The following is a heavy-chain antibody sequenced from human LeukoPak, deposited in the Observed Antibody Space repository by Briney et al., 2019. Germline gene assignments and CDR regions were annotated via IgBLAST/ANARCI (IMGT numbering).Heavy chain of an antibody. CDR2: MNPNSGNT. J-gene: IGHJ6*02. Sequence: ASVKVSCKASGYTFTSYDINWVRQATGQGLEWMGWMNPNSGNTGYAQKFQGRVTMTRNTSISTAYMELSSLRAEDTAVYYCAREMELRGYYYYGMDVWGQGTTVTVS. V-gene: IGHV1-8*01. CDR3: AREMELRGYYYYGMDV. D-gene: IGHD1-7*01. CDR1: GYTFTSYD.